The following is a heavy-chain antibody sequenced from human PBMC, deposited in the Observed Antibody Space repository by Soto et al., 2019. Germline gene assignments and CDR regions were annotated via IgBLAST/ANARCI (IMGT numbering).Heavy chain of an antibody. CDR1: GDSISSDKW. V-gene: IGHV4-4*02. D-gene: IGHD6-25*01. CDR3: ARGERQQQRDY. J-gene: IGHJ4*02. CDR2: IHHSGNS. Sequence: SETLSLTCAVSGDSISSDKWWSWVRQPPGKGLEWIGEIHHSGNSNYNPSLKSRVIISVDKSKNQFSLNLSSVTDADTAVYYCARGERQQQRDYWGQGTLVTVS.